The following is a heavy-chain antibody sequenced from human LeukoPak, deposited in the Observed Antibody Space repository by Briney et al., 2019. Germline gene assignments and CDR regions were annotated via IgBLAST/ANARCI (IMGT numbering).Heavy chain of an antibody. CDR1: GYTFTSYD. J-gene: IGHJ4*02. V-gene: IGHV1-18*01. CDR3: ARPTDYDILTGPPGY. D-gene: IGHD3-9*01. CDR2: ISAYNGNT. Sequence: ASVKVSCKASGYTFTSYDINWVRQATGQGLEWMGWISAYNGNTNYAQKLQGRVTMTTDTSTSTAYMELRSLRSDDTAVYYCARPTDYDILTGPPGYWGQGTLVTVSS.